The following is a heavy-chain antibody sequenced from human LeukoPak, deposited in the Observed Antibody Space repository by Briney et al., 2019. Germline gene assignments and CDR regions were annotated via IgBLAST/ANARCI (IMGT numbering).Heavy chain of an antibody. J-gene: IGHJ4*02. CDR1: GFTFTSYG. CDR2: IWYDGSNE. D-gene: IGHD3-22*01. V-gene: IGHV3-33*01. CDR3: AINYYDSSAYALHY. Sequence: GGSLRLSCAASGFTFTSYGMHWVRQAPGKGLEWMAVIWYDGSNEYYADSVKGRFTISRDDSRNTLYLQMNSLRADDTAVYYCAINYYDSSAYALHYWGQGTLVTASS.